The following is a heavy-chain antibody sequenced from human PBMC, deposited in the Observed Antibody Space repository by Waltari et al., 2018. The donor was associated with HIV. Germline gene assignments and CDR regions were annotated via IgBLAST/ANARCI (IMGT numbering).Heavy chain of an antibody. CDR3: ARHVGSFYRSSSDLGFDY. D-gene: IGHD6-6*01. V-gene: IGHV4-39*01. J-gene: IGHJ4*02. Sequence: QLQLKESGPGLVKPSETLPLTCTVSGGSISSSSNCWGWIRQPPGKGLEWIGSIFYSGSTNYNPSLKSRVTISVDTSKNQFSLKLSSGTAADTAVYYCARHVGSFYRSSSDLGFDYWGQGTLVTVSS. CDR1: GGSISSSSNC. CDR2: IFYSGST.